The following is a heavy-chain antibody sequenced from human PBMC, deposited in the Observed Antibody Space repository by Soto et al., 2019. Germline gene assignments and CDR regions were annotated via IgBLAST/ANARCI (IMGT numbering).Heavy chain of an antibody. CDR2: IYPGDSDT. D-gene: IGHD3-9*01. J-gene: IGHJ6*02. Sequence: EVQLVQSGAEVKKPGESLKISCKGSGYSFTSYWIGWVRQMPGKGLEWMGIIYPGDSDTRYSPSFQGQVTISADKSISNAYLQWSSLKASDTAMYYCAREGYDILTGYYKTYYYYGMDVWGQGTTVTVSS. CDR3: AREGYDILTGYYKTYYYYGMDV. CDR1: GYSFTSYW. V-gene: IGHV5-51*03.